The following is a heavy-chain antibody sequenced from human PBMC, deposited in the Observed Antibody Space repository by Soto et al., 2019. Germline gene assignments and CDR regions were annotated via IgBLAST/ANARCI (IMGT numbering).Heavy chain of an antibody. CDR2: IYSGGST. D-gene: IGHD6-19*01. CDR1: GFTVSSNY. J-gene: IGHJ6*02. Sequence: PGGSLRLSCAASGFTVSSNYMSWVRQAPGKGLEWVSVIYSGGSTYYADSVKGRFTISRDNSKNTLYLQMNSLRAEDTAVYYCARGQYSSGWSIYYYYYGMDVWGQGTTVTVSS. CDR3: ARGQYSSGWSIYYYYYGMDV. V-gene: IGHV3-66*01.